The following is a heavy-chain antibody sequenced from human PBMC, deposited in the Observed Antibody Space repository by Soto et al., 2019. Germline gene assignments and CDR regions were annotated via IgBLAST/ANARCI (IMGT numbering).Heavy chain of an antibody. CDR1: GGTFSSYA. J-gene: IGHJ4*02. D-gene: IGHD3-22*01. CDR3: AHLPAPYYYDSSGYYYS. Sequence: SVKVSCKAAGGTFSSYAISWVRQAPGQGLEWMGGIIPIFGTANYAQKFQGRVTITADESTSTAYMELSSLRSEDTAVYYCAHLPAPYYYDSSGYYYSWGQGTLVTVSS. CDR2: IIPIFGTA. V-gene: IGHV1-69*13.